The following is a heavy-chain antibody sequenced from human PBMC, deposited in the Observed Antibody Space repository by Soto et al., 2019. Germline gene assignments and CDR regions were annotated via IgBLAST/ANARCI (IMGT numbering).Heavy chain of an antibody. V-gene: IGHV4-59*08. CDR2: IQYNGYS. D-gene: IGHD3-10*01. Sequence: QVQLQESGPGLVKPSETLSLTCTVSGGSITNYYCSWFRQPPGKGLEWIGYIQYNGYSAYNLSLKRRVTMSMDMSKTQFSLMLESVTATDTAVYYCARHGFGSLHGRVDVWGQGTTVIVSS. CDR3: ARHGFGSLHGRVDV. J-gene: IGHJ6*02. CDR1: GGSITNYY.